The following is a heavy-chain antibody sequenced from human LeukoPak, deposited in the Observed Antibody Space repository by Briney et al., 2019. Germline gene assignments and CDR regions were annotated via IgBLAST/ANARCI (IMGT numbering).Heavy chain of an antibody. CDR2: INPNSGGT. J-gene: IGHJ3*02. V-gene: IGHV1-2*02. CDR3: AGGYCSGGSCLPDDAFDI. Sequence: GASVKVSCKASGYTFTGYYMHWVRQAPGQGLEWMGWINPNSGGTNHAQKFQGRVTMTRDTSISTAYMELSRLRSDDTAVYYCAGGYCSGGSCLPDDAFDIWGQGTMVTVSS. D-gene: IGHD2-15*01. CDR1: GYTFTGYY.